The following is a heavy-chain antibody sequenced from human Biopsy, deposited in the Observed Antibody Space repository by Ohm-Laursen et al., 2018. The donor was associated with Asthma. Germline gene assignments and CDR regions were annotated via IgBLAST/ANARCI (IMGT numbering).Heavy chain of an antibody. Sequence: SLRLSCSASGFTFSTYGMHWVRQAPGKGLEWVAYIAWDGINSYYADSVKGRFTISRDNSRNTLYLQKNSLRADDTAVYYCAREGVAGTHIEDWGQGTLVTVSS. CDR3: AREGVAGTHIED. CDR1: GFTFSTYG. CDR2: IAWDGINS. D-gene: IGHD6-19*01. V-gene: IGHV3-30*03. J-gene: IGHJ4*02.